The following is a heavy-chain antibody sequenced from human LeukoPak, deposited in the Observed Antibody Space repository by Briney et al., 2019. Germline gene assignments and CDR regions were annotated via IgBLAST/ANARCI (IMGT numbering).Heavy chain of an antibody. V-gene: IGHV3-30*02. J-gene: IGHJ3*02. CDR1: GLTFRSYG. CDR2: MWYDGSNI. D-gene: IGHD1-26*01. Sequence: GGSLRLSCAASGLTFRSYGIHWVRQAPGKGLEWVAFMWYDGSNIYYADSVKGRFTISRDISKNTLYLQMNSLRAEDTAVYYCAKDRGGSYDAFDIWGQGTMVTVSS. CDR3: AKDRGGSYDAFDI.